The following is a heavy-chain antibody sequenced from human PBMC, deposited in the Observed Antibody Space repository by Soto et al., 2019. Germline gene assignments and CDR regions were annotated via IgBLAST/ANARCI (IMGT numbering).Heavy chain of an antibody. Sequence: EASVKVSCKASGYNFTSHYMHWLRQAPGQGLESMGIIYPRGGTTIYAQKFQGRVTMTRDTSTQTFYMELSSLRSEDTAMYYCARVGYSSTGTTFHYHGLDVWGQGTTVTVYS. CDR1: GYNFTSHY. J-gene: IGHJ6*02. CDR2: IYPRGGTT. D-gene: IGHD3-22*01. V-gene: IGHV1-46*01. CDR3: ARVGYSSTGTTFHYHGLDV.